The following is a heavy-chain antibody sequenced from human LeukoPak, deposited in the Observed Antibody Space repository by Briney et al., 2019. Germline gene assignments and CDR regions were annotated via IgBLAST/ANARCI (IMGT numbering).Heavy chain of an antibody. D-gene: IGHD3-10*01. J-gene: IGHJ4*02. CDR1: GFTFNTYS. Sequence: GGSLRLSCAASGFTFNTYSMNWVRQAPGKGLEWVSSNSSSSTYIYYADSVKGRFTISRDNAKNSLYLQMNSLRAEDTAVFYCARVPTGRSQGPYYFDYWGQGTLVTVSS. CDR3: ARVPTGRSQGPYYFDY. CDR2: NSSSSTYI. V-gene: IGHV3-21*01.